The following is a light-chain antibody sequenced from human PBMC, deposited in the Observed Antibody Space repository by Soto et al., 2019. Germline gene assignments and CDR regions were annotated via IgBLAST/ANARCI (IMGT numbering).Light chain of an antibody. CDR1: PTISRS. CDR3: QQSFSIPFP. J-gene: IGKJ3*01. Sequence: DIQLTQSPASLSASLGDKVTIACRTTPTISRSLNWYHHRPGKAPRLLVYAATTLQSGVPSRFSGSGSGTEFNLTISSLQPEDFATYDGQQSFSIPFPFGPGTKVDIK. V-gene: IGKV1-39*01. CDR2: AAT.